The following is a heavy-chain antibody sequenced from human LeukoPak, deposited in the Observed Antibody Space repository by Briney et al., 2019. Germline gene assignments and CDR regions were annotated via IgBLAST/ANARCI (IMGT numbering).Heavy chain of an antibody. J-gene: IGHJ4*02. Sequence: SETLSLTCAVYGGSFSGYYWSWIRQPPGKGLEWIGEINHSGSTNYNPSLKSRVTMSVDTSKSQFSLNLRSVTAADTAVYYCARGYDSFGYNEVSFDYWGQGTLVTVSS. D-gene: IGHD3-22*01. V-gene: IGHV4-34*01. CDR3: ARGYDSFGYNEVSFDY. CDR1: GGSFSGYY. CDR2: INHSGST.